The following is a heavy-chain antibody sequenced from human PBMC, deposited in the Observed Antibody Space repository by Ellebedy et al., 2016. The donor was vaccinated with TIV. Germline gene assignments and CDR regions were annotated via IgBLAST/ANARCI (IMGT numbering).Heavy chain of an antibody. Sequence: GESLKISCAASGFTFSSYSMNWVRQAPGKGLEWVSYISSSSTIYYADSVKGRFTISRDNAKNSLYLQMNSLRDEDTAVYYCARYDWFDPWGQGTLVTVSS. V-gene: IGHV3-48*02. D-gene: IGHD5-12*01. CDR3: ARYDWFDP. J-gene: IGHJ5*02. CDR1: GFTFSSYS. CDR2: ISSSSTI.